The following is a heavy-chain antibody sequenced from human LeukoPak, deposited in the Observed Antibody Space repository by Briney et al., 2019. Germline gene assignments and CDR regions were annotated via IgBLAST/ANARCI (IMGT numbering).Heavy chain of an antibody. CDR3: ARKENVYYYFDY. J-gene: IGHJ4*02. D-gene: IGHD3-10*01. Sequence: SETLSLTCTVSGGSIITTNYYWGWIRQPPGKGLEWIGSINYSGSTHYNPSLKSRVTIFVDTSKNQFSLKLSSVTAADTAVYYCARKENVYYYFDYWGQGTLVTVSS. CDR2: INYSGST. CDR1: GGSIITTNYY. V-gene: IGHV4-39*01.